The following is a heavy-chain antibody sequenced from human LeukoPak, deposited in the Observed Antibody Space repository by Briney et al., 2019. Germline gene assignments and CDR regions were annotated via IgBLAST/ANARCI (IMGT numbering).Heavy chain of an antibody. Sequence: SVKVSCKASGGTFSSYAVSWVRQAPGQGLELMGRIIPIFGTANYAQKFPGRVTITTDESNSKNYMELSRLRSRDTAVYYYSSRDNWFDPWGQGTLVTVSS. CDR2: IIPIFGTA. CDR1: GGTFSSYA. V-gene: IGHV1-69*05. CDR3: SSRDNWFDP. J-gene: IGHJ5*02.